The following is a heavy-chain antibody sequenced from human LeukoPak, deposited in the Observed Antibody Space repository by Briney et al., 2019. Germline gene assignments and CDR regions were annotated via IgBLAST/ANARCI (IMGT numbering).Heavy chain of an antibody. CDR3: ARFRVVPAAHNWFDP. CDR2: IYYSGST. D-gene: IGHD2-2*01. J-gene: IGHJ5*02. Sequence: SETLSLTCTVSGGSISSYYWSWIRQPPGKGLEWIGYIYYSGSTNYNPSLKSRVTISVDTSKNQFSLKLSSVTAADTAVYYCARFRVVPAAHNWFDPWGQGTLVTVSS. V-gene: IGHV4-59*01. CDR1: GGSISSYY.